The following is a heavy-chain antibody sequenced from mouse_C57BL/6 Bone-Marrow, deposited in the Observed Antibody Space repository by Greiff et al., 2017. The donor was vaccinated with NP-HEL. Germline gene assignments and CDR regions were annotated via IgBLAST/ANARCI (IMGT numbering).Heavy chain of an antibody. D-gene: IGHD1-1*01. CDR3: ARNYGSSFTYWYFDV. J-gene: IGHJ1*03. CDR2: IYPGSGST. CDR1: GYTFTSYW. Sequence: QVQLQQPGAELVKPGASVKMSCKASGYTFTSYWITWVKQRPGQGLEWIGDIYPGSGSTNYNEKFKSKATLTVDTSSSTAYMQLSSLKSEDSAVYYCARNYGSSFTYWYFDVWGTGTTVTVSS. V-gene: IGHV1-55*01.